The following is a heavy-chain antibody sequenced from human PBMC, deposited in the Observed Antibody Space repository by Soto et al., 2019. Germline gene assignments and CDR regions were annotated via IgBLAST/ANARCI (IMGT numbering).Heavy chain of an antibody. V-gene: IGHV3-74*01. CDR3: ARDLRAPYYYYGMDV. CDR2: INSDGSST. Sequence: EVQLVESGGGLVQPGGSLRLSCAASGFTFSSYWMHWVRQAPGKGLVWVSRINSDGSSTSYADSVKGRFTISRDNAKNTLYLQMNSLRAEDTAVYYCARDLRAPYYYYGMDVWGQGTTVTVSS. D-gene: IGHD3-16*01. J-gene: IGHJ6*02. CDR1: GFTFSSYW.